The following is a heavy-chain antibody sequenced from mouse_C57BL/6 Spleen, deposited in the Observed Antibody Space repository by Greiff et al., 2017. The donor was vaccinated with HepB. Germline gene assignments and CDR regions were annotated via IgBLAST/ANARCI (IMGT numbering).Heavy chain of an antibody. Sequence: QVQLQQSGAELVKPGASVKISCKASGYAFSSYWMNWVKQRPGKGLEWIGQIYPGDGDTNYNGKFKGKATLTADKSSSTAYMQLSSLTSEDSAVYFCARGDGYDGYFDYWGQGTTLTVSS. CDR3: ARGDGYDGYFDY. D-gene: IGHD2-2*01. J-gene: IGHJ2*01. CDR1: GYAFSSYW. CDR2: IYPGDGDT. V-gene: IGHV1-80*01.